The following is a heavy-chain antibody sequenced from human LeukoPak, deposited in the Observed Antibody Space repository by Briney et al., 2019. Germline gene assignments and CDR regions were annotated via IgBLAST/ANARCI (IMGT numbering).Heavy chain of an antibody. Sequence: PSQTLSLTCTVSGGSISSGDYYWSWIRQPPGKGLEWIGYIYYSGSTYYNPSLKSRVTISVDTSKNQFPLKLSSVTAADTAVYYCARVVFYGSGTQLFDYWGQGTLVTVSS. CDR3: ARVVFYGSGTQLFDY. D-gene: IGHD3-10*01. J-gene: IGHJ4*02. V-gene: IGHV4-30-4*01. CDR1: GGSISSGDYY. CDR2: IYYSGST.